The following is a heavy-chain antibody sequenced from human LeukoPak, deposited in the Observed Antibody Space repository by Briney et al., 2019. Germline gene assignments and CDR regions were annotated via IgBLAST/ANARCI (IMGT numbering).Heavy chain of an antibody. D-gene: IGHD3-22*01. Sequence: PGGSLRLSCAASGFTFSSYAMHWVRQAPGKGLEWVPAISGSGGSTYYADSVKGRFTISRDNSKNTLYLQMNSLRAEDTAVYYCAKLGSDLSITMIVVVHFDYWGQGTLVTVSS. J-gene: IGHJ4*02. CDR1: GFTFSSYA. CDR3: AKLGSDLSITMIVVVHFDY. CDR2: ISGSGGST. V-gene: IGHV3-23*01.